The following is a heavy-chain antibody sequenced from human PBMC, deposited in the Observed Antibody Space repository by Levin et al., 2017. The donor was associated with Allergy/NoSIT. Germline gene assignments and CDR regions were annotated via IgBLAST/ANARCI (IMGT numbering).Heavy chain of an antibody. CDR1: GFTFGDYA. CDR3: ARGGPPNYDYNWGSYRDGYFDY. CDR2: IRNKAHGGTT. Sequence: SCTGSGFTFGDYAMSWVRQAPGKGLEWVGFIRNKAHGGTTEYAASVKGRLTISRDDSKSIAYLQMNSPKTEDTAVYFCARGGPPNYDYNWGSYRDGYFDYWGQGTLVTVSS. D-gene: IGHD3-16*02. V-gene: IGHV3-49*04. J-gene: IGHJ4*02.